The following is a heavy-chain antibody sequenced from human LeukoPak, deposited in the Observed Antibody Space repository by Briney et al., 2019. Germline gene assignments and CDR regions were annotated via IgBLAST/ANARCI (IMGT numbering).Heavy chain of an antibody. Sequence: EGSLRLSCAASGFIFNNYGLIWVRQAPGKGLEWVSAISNDGGGTQYADFVEGRFTISRDNSKNTLFLQMSSLRAEDTALYYCAEGSSGYFADLWGQGTLVTVSS. CDR2: ISNDGGGT. D-gene: IGHD3-22*01. J-gene: IGHJ5*02. CDR1: GFIFNNYG. V-gene: IGHV3-23*01. CDR3: AEGSSGYFADL.